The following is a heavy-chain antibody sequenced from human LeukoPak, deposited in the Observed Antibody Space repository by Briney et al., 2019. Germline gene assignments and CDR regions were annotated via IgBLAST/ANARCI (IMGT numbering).Heavy chain of an antibody. CDR1: GFTFSSYA. CDR3: ARAGLYAGSGLDF. V-gene: IGHV3-30-3*01. D-gene: IGHD2-8*01. Sequence: GGSLRLSCAASGFTFSSYAMHWVRQAPGKGLEWVAVIAYDGSNKYYADSVKGRFTISRDNAKTSMYLQMNSLRAEDTAVYYCARAGLYAGSGLDFWGQGTLVTVSS. CDR2: IAYDGSNK. J-gene: IGHJ4*02.